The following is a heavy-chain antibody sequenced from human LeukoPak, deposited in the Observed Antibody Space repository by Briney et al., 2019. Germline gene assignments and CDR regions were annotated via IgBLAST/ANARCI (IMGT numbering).Heavy chain of an antibody. CDR3: ARGEAVTAVGIDY. J-gene: IGHJ4*02. V-gene: IGHV1-2*02. CDR1: GYSFSGYY. D-gene: IGHD2-21*02. Sequence: ASVKVSCKASGYSFSGYYIHWVRQAPGQGLEWMGWISPNSSNTNYEQKFQGRVTMTRGTSISTVYMELSRLRSDDTAVYFCARGEAVTAVGIDYWGQGTLVTVSS. CDR2: ISPNSSNT.